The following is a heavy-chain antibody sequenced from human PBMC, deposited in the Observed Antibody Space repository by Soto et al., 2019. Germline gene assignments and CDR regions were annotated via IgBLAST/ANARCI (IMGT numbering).Heavy chain of an antibody. V-gene: IGHV1-18*04. CDR1: GYTFTSYG. CDR2: ISAYNGNT. Sequence: VASVKVSCKASGYTFTSYGISWVRQAPGQGLEWMGWISAYNGNTNYAQKLQGRVTMTTDTSTSTAYMELRSLRSDDTAVYYCAKCRYCSSTSVDYYYYYGMDVWGQGTTVTVSS. D-gene: IGHD2-2*01. J-gene: IGHJ6*02. CDR3: AKCRYCSSTSVDYYYYYGMDV.